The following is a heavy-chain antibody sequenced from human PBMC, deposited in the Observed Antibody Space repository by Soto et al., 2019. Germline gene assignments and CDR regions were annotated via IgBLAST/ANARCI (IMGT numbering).Heavy chain of an antibody. J-gene: IGHJ4*02. CDR3: ARLGPNYYDSSGYHDY. CDR2: INHSGST. CDR1: GGSFSGYY. D-gene: IGHD3-22*01. Sequence: SETLSLTCAVYGGSFSGYYWSWIRQPSGKGLEWIGEINHSGSTNYNPSLKSRVTISVDTSKNQFSLKLSSVTAADTAVYYCARLGPNYYDSSGYHDYWGQGTLVTVSS. V-gene: IGHV4-34*01.